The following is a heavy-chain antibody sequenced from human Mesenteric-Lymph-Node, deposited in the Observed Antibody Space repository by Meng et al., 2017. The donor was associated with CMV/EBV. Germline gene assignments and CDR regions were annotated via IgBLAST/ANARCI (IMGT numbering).Heavy chain of an antibody. D-gene: IGHD2-2*01. V-gene: IGHV3-23*01. CDR3: AKGSIVVVPAAYFDY. Sequence: AGSLSLSCAASGFTFSSYAMSWVRQAPGKGLEWVSAISGSGGSTYYADSVKGRFTISRDNSRNTLYLQMNSLRAEDTAVYYCAKGSIVVVPAAYFDYWGQGTLVTVSS. J-gene: IGHJ4*02. CDR2: ISGSGGST. CDR1: GFTFSSYA.